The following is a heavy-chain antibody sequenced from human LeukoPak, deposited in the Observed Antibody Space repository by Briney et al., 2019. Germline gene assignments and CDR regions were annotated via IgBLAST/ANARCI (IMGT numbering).Heavy chain of an antibody. V-gene: IGHV1-3*02. J-gene: IGHJ4*02. CDR1: GNTFTSYA. Sequence: ASVKVSCKASGNTFTSYAMHWVRQAPGQRLEWMGWSNAGNGNTKYSQEFQGRVTITRDTSASTAYMELSSLRSEDMAVYYCARSPAAGNYYFDYWGQGTLVTVSS. CDR3: ARSPAAGNYYFDY. D-gene: IGHD6-13*01. CDR2: SNAGNGNT.